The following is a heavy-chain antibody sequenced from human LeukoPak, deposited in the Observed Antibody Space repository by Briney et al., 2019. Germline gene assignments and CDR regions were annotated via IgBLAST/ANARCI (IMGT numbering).Heavy chain of an antibody. J-gene: IGHJ3*02. CDR3: AREIAPMWATPLNAFDI. CDR1: GFTFSSYA. Sequence: PGRSLRLSCAASGFTFSSYAMHWVRQAPGKGLEWVAVISYDGSNKYYADSVKGRFTISRDNSKNTLYLQMNSLRAEDTAVYYCAREIAPMWATPLNAFDIWGQGTMVTVSS. CDR2: ISYDGSNK. V-gene: IGHV3-30-3*01. D-gene: IGHD1-26*01.